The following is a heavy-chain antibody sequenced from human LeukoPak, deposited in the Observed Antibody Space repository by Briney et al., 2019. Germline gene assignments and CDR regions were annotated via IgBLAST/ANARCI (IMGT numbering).Heavy chain of an antibody. D-gene: IGHD3-10*01. V-gene: IGHV3-21*01. Sequence: SGGSLRLSCAASGFTFSSYSMNWVRQAPGKGLEWVSSISSSSSYIYYADSVKGRFTISRDNAKNSLYLQMNSLRAEDTAVYYCAKSGRLLKLRGDYWGQGTLVTVSS. CDR3: AKSGRLLKLRGDY. CDR2: ISSSSSYI. J-gene: IGHJ4*02. CDR1: GFTFSSYS.